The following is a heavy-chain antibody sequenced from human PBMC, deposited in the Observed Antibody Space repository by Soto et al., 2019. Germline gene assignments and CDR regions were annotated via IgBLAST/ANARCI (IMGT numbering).Heavy chain of an antibody. V-gene: IGHV5-51*01. J-gene: IGHJ3*02. Sequence: ESLKISCKGSGDSCISYWIGWVRQIPGKGLEWMGIIYPGDSDTRYSPSFQGQVTISADKSISTAYLQWSSLKASDTAMYYCARLRRTTVTDFDAFDIWGQGTMVTVSS. CDR1: GDSCISYW. D-gene: IGHD4-17*01. CDR2: IYPGDSDT. CDR3: ARLRRTTVTDFDAFDI.